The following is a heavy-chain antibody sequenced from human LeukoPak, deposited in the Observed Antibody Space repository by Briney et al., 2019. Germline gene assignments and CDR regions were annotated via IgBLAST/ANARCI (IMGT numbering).Heavy chain of an antibody. V-gene: IGHV1-8*01. J-gene: IGHJ4*02. Sequence: ASXKVSCKASGYTFTSYDINWVRQATGQGLEWMGWMNPNSGNTGYAQKFQGRVTMTRNTSISTAYMELSSLRSEDTAVYYCARGGPMGTGVDYWGQGTLVTVSS. CDR1: GYTFTSYD. CDR2: MNPNSGNT. D-gene: IGHD7-27*01. CDR3: ARGGPMGTGVDY.